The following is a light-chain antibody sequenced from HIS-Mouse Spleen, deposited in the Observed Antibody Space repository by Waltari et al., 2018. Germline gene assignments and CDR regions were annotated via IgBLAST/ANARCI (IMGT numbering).Light chain of an antibody. CDR3: CSYAGSSTWV. Sequence: QSALTQPALVAGSPGQSITSSCTGPRSAAGRHNLVSWYQQHPGKAPKLMIYEGSKRPSGVSNRFSGSKSGNTASLTISGLQAEDEADYYCCSYAGSSTWVFGGGTKLTVL. CDR2: EGS. V-gene: IGLV2-23*01. CDR1: RSAAGRHNL. J-gene: IGLJ3*02.